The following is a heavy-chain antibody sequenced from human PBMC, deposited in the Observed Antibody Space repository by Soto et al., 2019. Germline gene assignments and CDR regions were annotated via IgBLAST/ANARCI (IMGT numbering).Heavy chain of an antibody. Sequence: ASVKVSCKASGYTFSAYAMHWARQAPGQSLEWMGWITTDNGDTKYSQNFQDRVTITRDTSASTVYMELSSLRSEDTAVYFCARGHTSGPTAPWGQGTLVTVSS. D-gene: IGHD3-22*01. CDR1: GYTFSAYA. J-gene: IGHJ5*02. CDR3: ARGHTSGPTAP. CDR2: ITTDNGDT. V-gene: IGHV1-3*04.